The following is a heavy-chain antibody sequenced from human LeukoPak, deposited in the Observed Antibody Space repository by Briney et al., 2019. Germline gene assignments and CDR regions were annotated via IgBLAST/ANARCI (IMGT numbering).Heavy chain of an antibody. J-gene: IGHJ6*02. CDR3: AKVARYSYGPNYYYGMDV. D-gene: IGHD5-18*01. CDR1: GFTFSSYG. CDR2: ISYDGSNK. V-gene: IGHV3-30*18. Sequence: GGSLRLSCAASGFTFSSYGMHWVRQAPGKGLEWVAVISYDGSNKYYADSVKGRFTISRDNSKNTLYLQMNSLRAEDTAVCYCAKVARYSYGPNYYYGMDVWGQGTTVTVSS.